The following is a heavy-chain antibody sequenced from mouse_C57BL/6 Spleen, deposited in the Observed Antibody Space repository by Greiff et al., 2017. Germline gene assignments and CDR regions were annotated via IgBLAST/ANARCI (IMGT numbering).Heavy chain of an antibody. D-gene: IGHD3-1*01. CDR2: IDPENGDT. CDR3: TTGLLMAWFAY. Sequence: VQLKQSGAELVRPGASVKLSCTASGFNIKDDYMHWVKQRPEQGLEWIGWIDPENGDTEYAAKFQGKATITADTSSTTAYLQLSSLTSEDTAVYYCTTGLLMAWFAYWGQGTLVTVSA. J-gene: IGHJ3*01. CDR1: GFNIKDDY. V-gene: IGHV14-4*01.